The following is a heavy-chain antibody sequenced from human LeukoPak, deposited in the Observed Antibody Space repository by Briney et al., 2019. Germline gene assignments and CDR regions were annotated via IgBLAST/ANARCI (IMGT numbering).Heavy chain of an antibody. Sequence: SETLSLTCAVYGGSFSGYYWSWIRQPPGKGLEWIGEINHSGSTNYNPSLKSRVTISVDTSKNQFSLKLSSVTAADTAVYYCAVFEVAAAIDYWGQGTLVTVPS. CDR2: INHSGST. V-gene: IGHV4-34*01. J-gene: IGHJ4*02. D-gene: IGHD2-15*01. CDR1: GGSFSGYY. CDR3: AVFEVAAAIDY.